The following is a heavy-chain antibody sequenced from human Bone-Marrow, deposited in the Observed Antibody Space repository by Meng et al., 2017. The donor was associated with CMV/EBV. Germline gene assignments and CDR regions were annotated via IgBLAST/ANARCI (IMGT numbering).Heavy chain of an antibody. D-gene: IGHD3-3*01. V-gene: IGHV3-43*01. J-gene: IGHJ4*02. CDR3: ASQGALYYDFWSGFDY. CDR1: GFTFDDYT. Sequence: GGSLRLSCAASGFTFDDYTMHWVRQAPGKGLEWVSLISWDGGSTYYADSVKGRFTISRDNAKNSLYLQMNSLRAEDTAVYYCASQGALYYDFWSGFDYWGQGTLVTVSS. CDR2: ISWDGGST.